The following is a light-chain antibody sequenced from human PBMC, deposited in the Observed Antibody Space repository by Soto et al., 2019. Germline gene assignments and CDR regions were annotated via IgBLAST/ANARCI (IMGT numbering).Light chain of an antibody. V-gene: IGKV3-20*01. Sequence: EIVMTQSPATLSLSQGASTTLSCRASHSFSSSYLAWYQQKPGQAPRLPIYGASSRATGIPDRFSGSGSGTDFTLTLSSLEPEDFAVYYCLLYGSSFTFGGGTRVDIK. CDR2: GAS. CDR3: LLYGSSFT. J-gene: IGKJ4*01. CDR1: HSFSSSY.